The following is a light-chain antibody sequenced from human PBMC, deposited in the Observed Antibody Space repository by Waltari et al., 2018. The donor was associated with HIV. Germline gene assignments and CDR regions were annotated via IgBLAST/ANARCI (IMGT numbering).Light chain of an antibody. V-gene: IGLV2-14*01. CDR1: SSDIGTYNY. CDR3: SSYTSSSTPVV. J-gene: IGLJ2*01. CDR2: DVS. Sequence: QSALTQPASVSGSPGQSITISCTGTSSDIGTYNYLSWYQQHPGKAPKLMIYDVSNRPSGVSNRFSGSKAGNTASLTSFRRQAEDEADYYCSSYTSSSTPVVFGGGTKLTVL.